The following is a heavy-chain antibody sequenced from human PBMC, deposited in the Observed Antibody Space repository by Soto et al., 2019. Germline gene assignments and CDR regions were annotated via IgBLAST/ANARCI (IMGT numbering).Heavy chain of an antibody. J-gene: IGHJ4*02. CDR2: ISAYNGNT. D-gene: IGHD3-16*01. Sequence: QVQLVQSGAEVKKPGASVKVSCKDSGYTFTNYDISWVRQAPGQGLEWMGWISAYNGNTKYAQKLQDRDTMTTHTSTSTAYMELRSPRSDDTAVYYWARDSPPVYYWCQGTLVTV. CDR3: ARDSPPVYY. V-gene: IGHV1-18*01. CDR1: GYTFTNYD.